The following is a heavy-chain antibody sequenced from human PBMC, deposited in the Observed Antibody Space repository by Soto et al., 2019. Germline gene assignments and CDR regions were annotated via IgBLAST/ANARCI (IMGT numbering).Heavy chain of an antibody. CDR2: INPHSGTT. J-gene: IGHJ2*01. CDR3: ARALVTKERTGHYVPWIAP. V-gene: IGHV1-2*02. CDR1: GHPFTDYY. Sequence: ASVKVSCKSSGHPFTDYYIHWVRQAPGQPPEWMGWINPHSGTTHYAQRFEGRITQTRDTSITTAYMELTSLTSDDSAVYFWARALVTKERTGHYVPWIAPGGR. D-gene: IGHD3-9*01.